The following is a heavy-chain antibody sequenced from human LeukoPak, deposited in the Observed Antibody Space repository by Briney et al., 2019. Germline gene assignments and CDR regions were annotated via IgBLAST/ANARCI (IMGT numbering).Heavy chain of an antibody. V-gene: IGHV3-30*18. J-gene: IGHJ6*02. CDR3: AKAGFGEFYYGMDV. Sequence: PGGSLRLSCAVSGFTFSSYGMHWVRQAPGKGLEWVAVISYDGSNKYYADSVKGRFTISRDNSKNTLYLQMNSLRAEDTAVYYCAKAGFGEFYYGMDVWGQGTTVTVSS. D-gene: IGHD3-10*01. CDR1: GFTFSSYG. CDR2: ISYDGSNK.